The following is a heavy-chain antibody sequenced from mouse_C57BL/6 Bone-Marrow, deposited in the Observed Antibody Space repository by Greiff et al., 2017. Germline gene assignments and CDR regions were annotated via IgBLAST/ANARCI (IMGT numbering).Heavy chain of an antibody. Sequence: EVMLVESGEGLVKPGGSLKLSCAASGFTFSSYAMSWVRQTPEKRLEWVAYISSGSDYIYYADTVKGRFTISRDNARNTLYLQMSSLKSEDTAMYYCTGYGPSWDNAMDYWGQGTSVTVSS. CDR2: ISSGSDYI. CDR1: GFTFSSYA. CDR3: TGYGPSWDNAMDY. D-gene: IGHD4-1*01. J-gene: IGHJ4*01. V-gene: IGHV5-9-1*02.